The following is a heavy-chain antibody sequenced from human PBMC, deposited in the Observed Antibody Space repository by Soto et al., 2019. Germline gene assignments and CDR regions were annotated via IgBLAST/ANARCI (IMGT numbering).Heavy chain of an antibody. V-gene: IGHV1-3*01. CDR2: INAGNGNT. CDR3: ARDFGRVFYNPQSSPHNWFDP. D-gene: IGHD1-1*01. J-gene: IGHJ5*02. Sequence: ASVKVSCKASGYTFTSYAMHWVRQAPGQRLEWMGWINAGNGNTKYSQKFQGRVTITRDTSASTAYMELSSLRSEDTAVYYCARDFGRVFYNPQSSPHNWFDPWGQGTLVTVSS. CDR1: GYTFTSYA.